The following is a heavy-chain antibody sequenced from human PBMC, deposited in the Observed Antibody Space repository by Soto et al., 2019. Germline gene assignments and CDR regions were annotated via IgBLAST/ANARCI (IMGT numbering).Heavy chain of an antibody. D-gene: IGHD3-10*01. CDR2: TANT. Sequence: SETLSLTCTVSGGPISGDFWSWIRQPPGKGLERIGYTANTNYNPSLMGRVTISVDTSKNQFPLELTAVTAADTAVYYCAKWGSTVRGVVIMVPYFDCWGQGTLVTVSS. J-gene: IGHJ4*02. CDR1: GGPISGDF. CDR3: AKWGSTVRGVVIMVPYFDC. V-gene: IGHV4-4*09.